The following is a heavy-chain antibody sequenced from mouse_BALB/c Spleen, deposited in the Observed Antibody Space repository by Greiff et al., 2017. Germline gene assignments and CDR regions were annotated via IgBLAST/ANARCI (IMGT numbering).Heavy chain of an antibody. V-gene: IGHV3-2*02. D-gene: IGHD2-14*01. CDR3: ASYRYDSTGFAY. J-gene: IGHJ3*01. Sequence: EVKLMESGPGLVKPSQSLSLTCTVTGYSITSDYAWNWIRQFPGNKLEWMGYISYSGSTSYNPSLKSRISITRDTSKNQFFLQLNSVTTEDTATYYCASYRYDSTGFAYWGQGTLVTVSA. CDR2: ISYSGST. CDR1: GYSITSDYA.